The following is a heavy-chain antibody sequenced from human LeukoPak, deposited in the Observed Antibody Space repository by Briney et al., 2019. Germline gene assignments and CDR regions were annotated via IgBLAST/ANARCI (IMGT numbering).Heavy chain of an antibody. V-gene: IGHV1-46*01. Sequence: ASVKVSCEASGYTFTSYYMHWVRQAPGQGLEWMGIINPSGGSTSYAQKFQGRVTMTRDTSTSTVYMELSSLRSEDTAVYYCARGGTLITIFGVVINRPTTFDYWGQGTLVTVSS. CDR3: ARGGTLITIFGVVINRPTTFDY. D-gene: IGHD3-3*01. CDR2: INPSGGST. CDR1: GYTFTSYY. J-gene: IGHJ4*02.